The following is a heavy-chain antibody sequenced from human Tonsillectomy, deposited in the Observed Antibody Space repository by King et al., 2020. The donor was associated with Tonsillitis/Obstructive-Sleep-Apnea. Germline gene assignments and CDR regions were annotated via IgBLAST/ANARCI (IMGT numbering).Heavy chain of an antibody. CDR3: ARAGAEVTSHFDS. Sequence: MQLVQSGAEVKTPGASVKVSCKASGYTFNIFGVTWVRQVPGQGLEWMGWISNRNDNTYYAQRFQGRVTLTTDTTTSTAYMELTSLRSDDTAVYYCARAGAEVTSHFDSWGQGTMVTVSS. D-gene: IGHD4-11*01. CDR2: ISNRNDNT. CDR1: GYTFNIFG. J-gene: IGHJ4*02. V-gene: IGHV1-18*01.